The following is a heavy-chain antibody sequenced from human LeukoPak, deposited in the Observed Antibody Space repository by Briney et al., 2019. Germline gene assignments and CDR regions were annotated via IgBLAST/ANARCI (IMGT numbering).Heavy chain of an antibody. Sequence: GGSLRLSCAASGLTFKNFAMSWVRQAPGKGLEWLAVSSGDEDSVHYADSVRGHFVISTDNSENTSYLHMNSLRAEDTAVYYCTIDLMTGFSSGWHFAYWGQGTLVTVSS. CDR2: SSGDEDSV. CDR1: GLTFKNFA. J-gene: IGHJ4*02. V-gene: IGHV3-23*01. D-gene: IGHD6-19*01. CDR3: TIDLMTGFSSGWHFAY.